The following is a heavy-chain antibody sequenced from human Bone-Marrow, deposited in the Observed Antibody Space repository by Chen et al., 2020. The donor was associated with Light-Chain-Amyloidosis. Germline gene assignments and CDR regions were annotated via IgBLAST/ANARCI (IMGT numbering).Heavy chain of an antibody. V-gene: IGHV3-53*02. CDR3: ARVMTGTEKDY. Sequence: EVQLVETGGTLVQRGGSLTISCVVSGFSVSATHMSWVRQATGKGLECVSVIYAEGSTYNADSVKGRFTISRDNSKNTLFLQMNSLTVEDTAVYYCARVMTGTEKDYWGQGTPVTVSS. D-gene: IGHD3-9*01. CDR1: GFSVSATH. CDR2: IYAEGST. J-gene: IGHJ4*02.